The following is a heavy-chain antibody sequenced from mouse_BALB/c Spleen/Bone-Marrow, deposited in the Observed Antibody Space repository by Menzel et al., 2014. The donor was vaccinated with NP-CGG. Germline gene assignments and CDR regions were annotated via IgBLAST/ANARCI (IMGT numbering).Heavy chain of an antibody. CDR3: AHGSTYGYFDY. CDR2: IDPANGNT. D-gene: IGHD1-1*01. J-gene: IGHJ2*01. Sequence: VLLQQPGTELVKPGASVKLSCTASGFNIKDTYMHWVKQRPEQGLEWIGRIDPANGNTKYDPKFQGKATITADTSSNTADLQLSSLTSEDTAVYYCAHGSTYGYFDYWGQGTTLTVSS. V-gene: IGHV14-3*02. CDR1: GFNIKDTY.